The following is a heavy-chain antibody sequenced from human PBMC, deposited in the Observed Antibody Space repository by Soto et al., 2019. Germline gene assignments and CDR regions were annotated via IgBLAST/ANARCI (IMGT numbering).Heavy chain of an antibody. V-gene: IGHV1-3*01. Sequence: ASVKVSCKASGYTFTKYAMNWVRQAPGQRHGWMGWINAANGNTKYLQKFQGRVTITRNTSASTAYMELSSLRSEDTAVYYCARVVLQWFGEAAIPFDDWGQGTLVTVSS. CDR3: ARVVLQWFGEAAIPFDD. D-gene: IGHD3-10*01. J-gene: IGHJ4*02. CDR2: INAANGNT. CDR1: GYTFTKYA.